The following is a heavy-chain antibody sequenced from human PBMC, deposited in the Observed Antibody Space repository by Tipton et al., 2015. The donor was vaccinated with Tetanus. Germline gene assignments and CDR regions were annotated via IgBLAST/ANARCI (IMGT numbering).Heavy chain of an antibody. J-gene: IGHJ4*02. CDR1: GGSISSGNW. CDR2: IHQSEST. Sequence: TLSLTCAVSGGSISSGNWWSWVRQSPGKGLEWIGEIHQSESTSYNPSLKSRVSMSVDKSKNQFSLQLNSVTAADTAIYYCVSGPKHWLTAGQVYWGQGTLVTVSS. V-gene: IGHV4-4*02. D-gene: IGHD6-19*01. CDR3: VSGPKHWLTAGQVY.